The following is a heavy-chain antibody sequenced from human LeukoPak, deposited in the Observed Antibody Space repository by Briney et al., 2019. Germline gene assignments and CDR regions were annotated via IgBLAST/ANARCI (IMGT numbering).Heavy chain of an antibody. CDR3: AKGSDYYDSSGYAH. D-gene: IGHD3-22*01. Sequence: RGGSLRVSCAASGFTFTRNGMHWVRQAPGQGLEWVAFIRSDGDNTYYAHYVKGRFTISRDNSTNTLYLEMNSLRSEDTAVYYCAKGSDYYDSSGYAHWGQGTLVTVSS. J-gene: IGHJ4*02. CDR1: GFTFTRNG. V-gene: IGHV3-30*02. CDR2: IRSDGDNT.